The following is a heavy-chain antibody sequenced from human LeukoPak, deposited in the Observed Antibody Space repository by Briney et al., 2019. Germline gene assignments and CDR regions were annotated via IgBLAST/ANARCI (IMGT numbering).Heavy chain of an antibody. CDR2: ISYDGSNK. Sequence: GRSLRLSCAASGFTFSSYAMHWVRQAPGKGLEWVAVISYDGSNKYYADSVKGRFTISRDNSKNTLYLQMNSLRAEDTAVYYCATDRGWRTSGYYLYYFEYWGQGTLVTYSS. J-gene: IGHJ4*02. CDR3: ATDRGWRTSGYYLYYFEY. CDR1: GFTFSSYA. D-gene: IGHD3-3*01. V-gene: IGHV3-30-3*01.